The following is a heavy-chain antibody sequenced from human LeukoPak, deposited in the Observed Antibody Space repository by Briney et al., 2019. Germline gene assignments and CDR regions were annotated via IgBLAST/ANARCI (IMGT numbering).Heavy chain of an antibody. V-gene: IGHV3-30*18. J-gene: IGHJ4*02. CDR1: GFTFSTYC. D-gene: IGHD3-9*01. Sequence: GGSLRLSCAASGFTFSTYCMSWVRQAPGKGLEWVAVTSFDGSNQYYADSVKGRFTISRDNFKSTLFLQMNSLSPEDTAVYYCAKGIRDFSWLPSFDWWGQGILVTVSS. CDR3: AKGIRDFSWLPSFDW. CDR2: TSFDGSNQ.